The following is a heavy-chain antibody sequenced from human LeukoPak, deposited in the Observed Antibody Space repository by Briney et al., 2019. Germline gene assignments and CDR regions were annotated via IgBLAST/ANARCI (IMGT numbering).Heavy chain of an antibody. J-gene: IGHJ3*01. CDR1: GFXFNNNA. D-gene: IGHD2-2*01. CDR3: ARCTASCYANAFDV. Sequence: GGSLRLSCATSGFXFNNNAISWVRQAPGKRLEWVSAINGGGDATEYADSVKGRFTISRDNSKNTLYLQMNSLRPEDTAVYYCARCTASCYANAFDVWGQGTFLTVSS. CDR2: INGGGDAT. V-gene: IGHV3-23*01.